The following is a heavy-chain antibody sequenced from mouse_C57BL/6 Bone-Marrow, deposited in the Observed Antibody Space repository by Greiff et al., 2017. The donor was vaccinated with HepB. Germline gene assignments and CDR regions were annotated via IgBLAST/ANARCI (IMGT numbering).Heavy chain of an antibody. J-gene: IGHJ3*01. V-gene: IGHV1-18*01. Sequence: VVEPGASVKIPCKASGYTFTDYNMDWVKQSHGKSLEWIGDINPNNGGTIYNQKFKGKATLTVDKSSSTAYMELRSLTSEDTAVYYCARRLRRWFAYWGQGTLVTVSA. CDR2: INPNNGGT. CDR1: GYTFTDYN. CDR3: ARRLRRWFAY. D-gene: IGHD2-2*01.